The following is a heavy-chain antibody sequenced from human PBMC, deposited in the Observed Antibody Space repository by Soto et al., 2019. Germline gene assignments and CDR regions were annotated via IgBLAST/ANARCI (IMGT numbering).Heavy chain of an antibody. J-gene: IGHJ4*02. CDR1: GFTFSSYG. CDR3: ARWTVWKAGYFDY. D-gene: IGHD3-16*01. V-gene: IGHV3-30*03. Sequence: GGSLRLSCAASGFTFSSYGMHWVRQAPGKGLEWVAVISYDGSNKYYADSVKGRFTISRDNSKNTLYLQMNSLRAEDTAVYYCARWTVWKAGYFDYWGQGTLVTVSS. CDR2: ISYDGSNK.